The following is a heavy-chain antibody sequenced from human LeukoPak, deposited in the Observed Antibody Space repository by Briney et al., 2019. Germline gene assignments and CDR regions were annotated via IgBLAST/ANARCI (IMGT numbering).Heavy chain of an antibody. D-gene: IGHD3-10*01. V-gene: IGHV1-69*13. CDR3: ARGPLWFGECCEYFDY. Sequence: SVKVSCKASGGTFSSYAISWVRQAPGQGLEWMGGIIPIFGTANYAQKFQGRVTITADESTSTAYMELSSLRSEDTAVYYCARGPLWFGECCEYFDYWGQGTLVTVSS. J-gene: IGHJ4*02. CDR2: IIPIFGTA. CDR1: GGTFSSYA.